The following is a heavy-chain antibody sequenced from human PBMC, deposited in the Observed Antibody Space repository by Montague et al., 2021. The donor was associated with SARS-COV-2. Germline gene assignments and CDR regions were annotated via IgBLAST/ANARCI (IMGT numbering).Heavy chain of an antibody. V-gene: IGHV4-39*01. D-gene: IGHD3-3*01. J-gene: IGHJ5*02. CDR2: IYYSGST. CDR1: GGSISSSSYE. CDR3: AGLGSPRITIFGVVTHNWFDP. Sequence: SETLSLTCTVSGGSISSSSYEWGWIRQPPGKGLEWIGSIYYSGSTYYNPSLKSRVTISVDTSKNQFSLKLSSVTAADTAVYYCAGLGSPRITIFGVVTHNWFDPWGQGTLVTVSS.